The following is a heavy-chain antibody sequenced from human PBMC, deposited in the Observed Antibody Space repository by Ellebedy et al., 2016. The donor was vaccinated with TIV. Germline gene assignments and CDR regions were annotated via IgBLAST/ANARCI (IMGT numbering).Heavy chain of an antibody. CDR2: ISAGGDNT. J-gene: IGHJ4*02. CDR1: GFTFGSFA. D-gene: IGHD3-22*01. Sequence: GGSLRLSCAASGFTFGSFAMHWVRQAPGKGLEWLSVISAGGDNTYNADSVKGRFTITRDNSKNTLFLQMNRLRTEDTAVYYCAKGSSSGFNYDRVGFQYWGQGTLVTVSS. V-gene: IGHV3-23*01. CDR3: AKGSSSGFNYDRVGFQY.